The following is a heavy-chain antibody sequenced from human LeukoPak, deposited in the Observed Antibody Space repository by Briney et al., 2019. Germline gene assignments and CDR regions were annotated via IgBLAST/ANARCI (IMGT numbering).Heavy chain of an antibody. J-gene: IGHJ4*02. CDR3: AHYCSSTSCYYYFDY. V-gene: IGHV3-11*01. Sequence: GGSLRLSCAASGFTFSDYYMSWIRQAPGKGLEWVSYISSSGSTIYYADSVKGRFTISRDNAKNSLYLQMNSLRAEDTAVYYCAHYCSSTSCYYYFDYWGQGTLVTVSS. D-gene: IGHD2-2*01. CDR2: ISSSGSTI. CDR1: GFTFSDYY.